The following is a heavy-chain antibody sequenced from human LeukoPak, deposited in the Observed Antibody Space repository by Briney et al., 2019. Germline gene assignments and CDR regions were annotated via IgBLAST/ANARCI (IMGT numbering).Heavy chain of an antibody. CDR1: GGSISSGSYY. Sequence: SQTLSLTCTVSGGSISSGSYYWSWIRQPPGKGLEWIGYIYYSGSTNYNPSLKSRVTISVDTSKNQFSLKLSSVTAADTAVYYCARPQWGRENDAFDIWGQGTMVTVSS. D-gene: IGHD1-26*01. CDR2: IYYSGST. CDR3: ARPQWGRENDAFDI. V-gene: IGHV4-61*01. J-gene: IGHJ3*02.